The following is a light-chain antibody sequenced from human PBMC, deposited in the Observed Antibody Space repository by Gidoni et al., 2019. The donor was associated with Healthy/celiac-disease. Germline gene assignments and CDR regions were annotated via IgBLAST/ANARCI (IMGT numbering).Light chain of an antibody. CDR1: QSVSSY. V-gene: IGKV3-11*01. J-gene: IGKJ1*01. CDR2: EAS. Sequence: EIVLTQSHATLSLSPGDRATLSCRASQSVSSYLAWYQQKPGQAPRRLIYEASNRATGIPARYRGSGSGTDLTLTISSLEPEDCAVDYCQQRSNGTPWTFXXXTKVEIK. CDR3: QQRSNGTPWT.